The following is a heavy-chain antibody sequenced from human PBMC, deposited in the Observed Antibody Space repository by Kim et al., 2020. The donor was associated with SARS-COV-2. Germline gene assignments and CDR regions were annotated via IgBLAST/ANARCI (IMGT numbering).Heavy chain of an antibody. CDR3: ARDRPEYSSSGGHYYYYYCMDD. J-gene: IGHJ6*02. V-gene: IGHV3-21*01. Sequence: GGSLRLSCAASGFTFSTYSMDWVRQAPGKGLEWVSSISSSSSYIYYGDSVKGRFTISGDNAKNSLYLQMNSLRAEDTAVYYCARDRPEYSSSGGHYYYYYCMDDWGQGTPVTVSS. CDR1: GFTFSTYS. D-gene: IGHD6-13*01. CDR2: ISSSSSYI.